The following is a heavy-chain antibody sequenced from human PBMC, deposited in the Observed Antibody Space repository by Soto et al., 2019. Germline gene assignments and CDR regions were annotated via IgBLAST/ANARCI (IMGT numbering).Heavy chain of an antibody. CDR2: ISYDGSNK. J-gene: IGHJ5*02. D-gene: IGHD2-15*01. V-gene: IGHV3-30*18. CDR1: GFTFSSYG. CDR3: AKAPSATRSNWFDP. Sequence: QVQLVESGGGVVQPGRSLRLSCAASGFTFSSYGMHWVRQAPGKGLEWVAVISYDGSNKYYADSVKGRFTISRDNSNNTLSLQTNSLRAEDTAVYYCAKAPSATRSNWFDPWGQGTLVTVSS.